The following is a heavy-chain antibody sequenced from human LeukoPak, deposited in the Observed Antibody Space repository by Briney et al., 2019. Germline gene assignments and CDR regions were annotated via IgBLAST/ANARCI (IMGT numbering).Heavy chain of an antibody. CDR2: IWYDGSNK. CDR1: GFTFSSYG. D-gene: IGHD2-15*01. Sequence: GGSLRLSCAASGFTFSSYGMHWVRQAPGKGLEWVAVIWYDGSNKYYADSVKGRFTISRDNSKNTLYLQMNSLRAEDTAVYYCARPILGYCSGGSCYGMDVWGQGTTVTVSS. J-gene: IGHJ6*02. V-gene: IGHV3-33*01. CDR3: ARPILGYCSGGSCYGMDV.